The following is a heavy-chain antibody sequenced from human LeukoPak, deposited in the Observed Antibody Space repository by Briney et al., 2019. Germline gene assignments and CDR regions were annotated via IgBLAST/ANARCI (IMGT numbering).Heavy chain of an antibody. CDR2: IIPILGIA. J-gene: IGHJ5*02. CDR1: GGTFNSYA. D-gene: IGHD4-17*01. CDR3: ARRTEP. Sequence: SVKVSCKASGGTFNSYAISWVRQAPGQGLEWMGKIIPILGIANYAQKFQGRVTITADKSTNTAYMELSSLRSEDTAVYYCARRTEPWGQGTLVTVSS. V-gene: IGHV1-69*04.